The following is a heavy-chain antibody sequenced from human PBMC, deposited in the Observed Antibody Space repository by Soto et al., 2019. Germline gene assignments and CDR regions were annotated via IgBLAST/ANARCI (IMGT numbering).Heavy chain of an antibody. CDR2: IWYDGSNK. CDR1: GFTFSSYG. Sequence: PGGSLRLSCAASGFTFSSYGMHWVRQAPGKGLEWVAVIWYDGSNKYYADSVKGRFTISRDNSKNTLYLQMNSLRAEDTAVYYCARGSLSYCSSTSCYPYYGMDVWGQGTTVTVSS. D-gene: IGHD2-2*01. CDR3: ARGSLSYCSSTSCYPYYGMDV. J-gene: IGHJ6*02. V-gene: IGHV3-33*01.